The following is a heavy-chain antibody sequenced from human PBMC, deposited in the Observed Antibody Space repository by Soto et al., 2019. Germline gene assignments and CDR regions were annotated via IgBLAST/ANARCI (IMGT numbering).Heavy chain of an antibody. V-gene: IGHV3-53*01. CDR3: ARAIAVRGVIRDY. CDR1: GFTVSSNY. CDR2: IYSGGST. J-gene: IGHJ4*02. Sequence: GGSLRLSCAASGFTVSSNYMSWVRQAPGKGLEWVSVIYSGGSTYYADSVKGRFTISRDNSKNTLYLQMNSLRAEDTAVYYCARAIAVRGVIRDYWGQGTLVTVSS. D-gene: IGHD3-10*01.